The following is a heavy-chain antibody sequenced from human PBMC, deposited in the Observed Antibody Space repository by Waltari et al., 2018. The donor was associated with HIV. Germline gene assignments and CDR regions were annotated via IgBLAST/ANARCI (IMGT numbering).Heavy chain of an antibody. J-gene: IGHJ4*02. CDR2: IFSGGST. D-gene: IGHD6-19*01. V-gene: IGHV3-53*01. CDR1: GFSVGDHY. CDR3: ARGLGLTVAVSGIRPFDY. Sequence: VRLVESGGALIQPGGSLRLSCVASGFSVGDHYLTWVRQAPGKWLGWVAMIFSGGSTYYADSGRGRFIISRDNSKNTLYLQMNSLTAEDTAIYYCARGLGLTVAVSGIRPFDYWGQGTLVTVSS.